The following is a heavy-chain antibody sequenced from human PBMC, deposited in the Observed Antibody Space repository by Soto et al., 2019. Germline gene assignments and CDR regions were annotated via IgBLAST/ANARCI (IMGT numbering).Heavy chain of an antibody. CDR3: PAQRGCTSGWSVY. D-gene: IGHD6-19*01. Sequence: EVQRVESGGGLVQPGGSLRLSCAASGFTFSSYSMNWVRQAPGKGLEWVSYISGSSSTIYYADSLKGRFTISRDNGKNSQYLRENSFRNEDMAVYYAPAQRGCTSGWSVYWGQGTLVTVSP. CDR2: ISGSSSTI. J-gene: IGHJ4*02. CDR1: GFTFSSYS. V-gene: IGHV3-48*02.